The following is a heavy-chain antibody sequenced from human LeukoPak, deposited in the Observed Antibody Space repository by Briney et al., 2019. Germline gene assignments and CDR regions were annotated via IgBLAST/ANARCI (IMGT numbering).Heavy chain of an antibody. CDR1: GFTFSSHD. CDR3: ARSRTLWGAFDI. D-gene: IGHD2-21*01. J-gene: IGHJ3*02. V-gene: IGHV3-13*05. CDR2: IGTAGDP. Sequence: GGSLRLSCAASGFTFSSHDMHWVRQTTGKGLEWVSGIGTAGDPYYLDSVKGRFTISRENAKNSLYLQMNSLGAGDTAVYYCARSRTLWGAFDIWGQGTMVTVSS.